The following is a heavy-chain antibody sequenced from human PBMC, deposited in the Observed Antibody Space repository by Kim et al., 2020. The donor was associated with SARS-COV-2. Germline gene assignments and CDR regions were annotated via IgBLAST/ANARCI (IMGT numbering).Heavy chain of an antibody. V-gene: IGHV3-7*03. Sequence: LSLTCVASGFTFSNFWMTWVRQAPGKGPEWVANIKQRASEYYYLDSVKGRFTISRDDAKNSLYLQMNSLRAEDTALYYCARSNAMDVWGQGTTVTVSS. J-gene: IGHJ6*02. CDR2: IKQRASEY. CDR3: ARSNAMDV. CDR1: GFTFSNFW.